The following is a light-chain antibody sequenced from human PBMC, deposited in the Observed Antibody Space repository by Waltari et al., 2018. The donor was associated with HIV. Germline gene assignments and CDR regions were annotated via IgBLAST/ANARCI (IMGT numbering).Light chain of an antibody. V-gene: IGLV2-14*01. CDR2: EVN. CDR3: ISFTTTNSPHVL. J-gene: IGLJ2*01. Sequence: QSALTQPASVSGSPGQSITISCTGTSSDVGGYKYVSWYQQHPGKAPKLRIYEVNNRPSGISDRFSGSKSANTASLTISVLQADDEADYYCISFTTTNSPHVLFGGGTKLTV. CDR1: SSDVGGYKY.